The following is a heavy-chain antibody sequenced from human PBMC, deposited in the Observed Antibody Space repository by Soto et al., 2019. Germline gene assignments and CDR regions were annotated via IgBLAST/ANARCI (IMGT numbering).Heavy chain of an antibody. J-gene: IGHJ5*01. Sequence: SETLSLTCTVSGGSISSGDYYWSWIRQPPGKGLEWIGYIYYSGSTYYNPSLKSRVTISVDTSKNQFSLKLSSVTAADTAVYYCARTTVTTLAWFELLDSSAQGSLVIGSS. CDR2: IYYSGST. CDR3: ARTTVTTLAWFELLDS. D-gene: IGHD4-17*01. CDR1: GGSISSGDYY. V-gene: IGHV4-30-4*01.